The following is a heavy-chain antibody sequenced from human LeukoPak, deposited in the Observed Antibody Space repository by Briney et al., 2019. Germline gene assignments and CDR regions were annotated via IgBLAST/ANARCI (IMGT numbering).Heavy chain of an antibody. V-gene: IGHV4-59*01. CDR2: IYYSGST. J-gene: IGHJ3*02. Sequence: ASETLSLTCTVSGDSISSYYWSWIRQPPGKGLEWVGYIYYSGSTNYNPSLKSRVTISVDTSKNQFSLKLSSVTAADTAVYYCARIVGATFGDAFDIWGQGTMVTVSS. CDR1: GDSISSYY. D-gene: IGHD1-26*01. CDR3: ARIVGATFGDAFDI.